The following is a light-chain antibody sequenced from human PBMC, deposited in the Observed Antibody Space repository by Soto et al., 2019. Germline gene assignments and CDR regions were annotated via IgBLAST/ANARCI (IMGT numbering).Light chain of an antibody. CDR2: AAS. CDR3: LQDYTYPLT. CDR1: QGIGSD. Sequence: AIQMTQSPSSLSASVGDRVTITCRASQGIGSDLGWYQQKPGKAPNLLIFAASTLQSGVSSRFSGSGSGTDFTLTISSLQPEDFATYYCLQDYTYPLTFGQGTKV. J-gene: IGKJ1*01. V-gene: IGKV1-6*01.